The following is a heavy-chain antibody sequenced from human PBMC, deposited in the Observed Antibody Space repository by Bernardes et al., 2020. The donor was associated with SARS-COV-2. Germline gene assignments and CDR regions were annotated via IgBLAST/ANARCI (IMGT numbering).Heavy chain of an antibody. V-gene: IGHV3-23*01. Sequence: GGSLRLSCAASGFFFSNYAMSWVRQAPGKGLEWVSIFSAAGDTTYYADSVKGRFTISRDNSRNTLSLQMSNVRAEDTAFYYCAKHWFTKTNCYVNAWGRGNLVTVCS. J-gene: IGHJ4*02. CDR3: AKHWFTKTNCYVNA. CDR2: FSAAGDTT. D-gene: IGHD2-8*01. CDR1: GFFFSNYA.